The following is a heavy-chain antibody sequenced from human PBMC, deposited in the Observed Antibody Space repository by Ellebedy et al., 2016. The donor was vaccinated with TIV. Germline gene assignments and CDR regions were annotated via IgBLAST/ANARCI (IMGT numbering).Heavy chain of an antibody. J-gene: IGHJ3*02. CDR1: GYTFTGTDYY. CDR3: ARGFVWFSYAFDI. V-gene: IGHV1-2*02. Sequence: ASVKVSCXASGYTFTGTDYYMHWVRQAPGQGLEWMGWFNPKSGGTNYARKFQGRVTMTRDTSISTAYMELSRLRSDDTAVFYCARGFVWFSYAFDIWGQGTMVTVSP. D-gene: IGHD2-21*01. CDR2: FNPKSGGT.